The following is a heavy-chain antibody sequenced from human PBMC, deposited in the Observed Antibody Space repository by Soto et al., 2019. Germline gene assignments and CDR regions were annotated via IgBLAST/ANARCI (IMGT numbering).Heavy chain of an antibody. V-gene: IGHV4-30-4*01. CDR3: ARDRHFDWLSGGYYYCGMDV. Sequence: QVQLQESGPGLVKPSQTLSLTCTVSGGSISSGNYYSSWIRQPPGKGLEWIGYIFYTGTTYYNPSLKRRVTISLDTSKNQFSLKLSSVTAADTAVYYCARDRHFDWLSGGYYYCGMDVWGQGTTVTVSS. D-gene: IGHD3-9*01. CDR2: IFYTGTT. J-gene: IGHJ6*02. CDR1: GGSISSGNYY.